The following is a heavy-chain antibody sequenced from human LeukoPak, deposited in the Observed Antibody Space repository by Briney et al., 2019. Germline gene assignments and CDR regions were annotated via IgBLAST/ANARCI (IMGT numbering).Heavy chain of an antibody. V-gene: IGHV3-30*01. Sequence: DSVKGRFSISRDSSKNTLYLQMNSLRAEDTAVFYCASSHYGDSAATLDYWGQGTLVTVSS. D-gene: IGHD4-17*01. CDR3: ASSHYGDSAATLDY. J-gene: IGHJ4*02.